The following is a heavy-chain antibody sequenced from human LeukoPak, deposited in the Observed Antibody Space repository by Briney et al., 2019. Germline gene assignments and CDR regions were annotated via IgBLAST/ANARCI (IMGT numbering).Heavy chain of an antibody. Sequence: GGSLRLSCAAFGFTFSSYAMHWVRQAPGKGLEWVAVISYDGSNKYYADSVKGRFTISRDNSKNTLYLQMNSLRAEDTAVYYCARDQRLLWFGELLWAPYYYYYGMDVWGQGTTVTVSS. CDR2: ISYDGSNK. CDR3: ARDQRLLWFGELLWAPYYYYYGMDV. V-gene: IGHV3-30-3*01. D-gene: IGHD3-10*01. J-gene: IGHJ6*02. CDR1: GFTFSSYA.